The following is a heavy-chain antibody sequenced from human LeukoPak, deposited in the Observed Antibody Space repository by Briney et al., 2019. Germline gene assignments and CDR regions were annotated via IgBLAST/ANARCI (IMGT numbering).Heavy chain of an antibody. V-gene: IGHV4-59*01. J-gene: IGHJ1*01. CDR3: ARLKYYYDSSGSRAEYFQH. CDR2: IYYSGST. D-gene: IGHD3-22*01. Sequence: PSETLSLTCTVSGGSISSYYWSWTRQPPGKGLEWIGYIYYSGSTNYNPSLKSRVTISVDTSKNQFSLKLSSVTAADTAVYYCARLKYYYDSSGSRAEYFQHWGQGTLVTASS. CDR1: GGSISSYY.